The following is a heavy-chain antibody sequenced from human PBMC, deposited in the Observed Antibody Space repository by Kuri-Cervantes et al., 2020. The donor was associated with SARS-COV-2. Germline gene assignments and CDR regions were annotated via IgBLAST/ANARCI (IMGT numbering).Heavy chain of an antibody. V-gene: IGHV4-39*07. CDR3: ARGGLRYFDWLSTGFDY. Sequence: SETLSLTCTVSGGSISSSSYYWGWIRQPPGKGLEWIGSIYYSGSTNYNPSLKSRVTISVDTSKNQFSLKLSSVTAADTAVYYCARGGLRYFDWLSTGFDYWGQGTLVTVSS. J-gene: IGHJ4*02. D-gene: IGHD3-9*01. CDR1: GGSISSSSYY. CDR2: IYYSGST.